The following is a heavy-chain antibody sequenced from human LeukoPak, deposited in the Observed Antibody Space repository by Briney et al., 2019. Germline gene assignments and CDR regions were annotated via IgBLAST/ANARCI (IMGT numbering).Heavy chain of an antibody. Sequence: ASVKVSCKTSGYTFASFEIVWVRQASGQGLEWMGWMHPNTGNTGYAPNFQGRVTMTRNTPISTAYMELSSLTSDDTAVYYCARVRYSTSPRHQDDFYYTDVWGKGTTVTVSS. CDR2: MHPNTGNT. V-gene: IGHV1-8*01. J-gene: IGHJ6*03. D-gene: IGHD6-6*01. CDR3: ARVRYSTSPRHQDDFYYTDV. CDR1: GYTFASFE.